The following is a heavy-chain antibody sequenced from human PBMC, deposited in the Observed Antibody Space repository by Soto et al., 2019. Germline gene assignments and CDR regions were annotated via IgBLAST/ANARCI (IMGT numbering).Heavy chain of an antibody. CDR2: FIPAYRTL. Sequence: QVLLVQSGAEVKKPGSSVKISCKASGGSFGNSAINWVQQTPGQGLVWLGGFIPAYRTLNFAQKFKGRVTITADESTGTAFMTLSGLASKATAVYYCATGVIWIGYFTVDSWGQGTRVNFSS. CDR3: ATGVIWIGYFTVDS. CDR1: GGSFGNSA. J-gene: IGHJ4*02. D-gene: IGHD3-3*01. V-gene: IGHV1-69*01.